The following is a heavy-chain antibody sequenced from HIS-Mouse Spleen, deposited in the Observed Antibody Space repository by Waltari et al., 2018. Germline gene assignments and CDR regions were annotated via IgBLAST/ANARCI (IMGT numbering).Heavy chain of an antibody. D-gene: IGHD6-13*01. V-gene: IGHV4-39*07. CDR2: IYYSGST. Sequence: QLQLQESGPGLVKPSETLSLTCTVPGGPIRSRSYHWGWIRQPPGKGLEWIGSIYYSGSTYYNPSLKSRVTISVDTSKNQFSLKLSSVTAADTAVYYCAREIPYSSSWYDWYFDLWGRGTLVTVSS. CDR1: GGPIRSRSYH. J-gene: IGHJ2*01. CDR3: AREIPYSSSWYDWYFDL.